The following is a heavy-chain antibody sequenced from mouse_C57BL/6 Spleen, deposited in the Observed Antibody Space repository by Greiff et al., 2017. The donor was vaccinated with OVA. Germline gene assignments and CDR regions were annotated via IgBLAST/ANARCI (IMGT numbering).Heavy chain of an antibody. Sequence: EVQLQQSVAELVRPGASVKLSCTASGFNIKNTYMHWVKQRPEQGLEWIGRIDPANGNTKYAPKFQGKATITADTSSNTAYLQLSSLTSEDTAIYYCARNYGSSYVEDYAKGGWGKGTSVTVAS. CDR1: GFNIKNTY. D-gene: IGHD1-1*01. V-gene: IGHV14-3*01. CDR3: ARNYGSSYVEDYAKGG. CDR2: IDPANGNT. J-gene: IGHJ4*01.